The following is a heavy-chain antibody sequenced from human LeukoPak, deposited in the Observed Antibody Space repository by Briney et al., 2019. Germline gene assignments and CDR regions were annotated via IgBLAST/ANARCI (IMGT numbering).Heavy chain of an antibody. Sequence: GGSLRLSCAASGCTFSSYAMSWVRQAPGKGLEWVSAISGSGGSTYYADSVKGRFTISRDNSKNTLYLQMNSLRAEDTAVYYCAKDRRAYSSSWYRNWGQGTLVTVSS. CDR2: ISGSGGST. CDR1: GCTFSSYA. V-gene: IGHV3-23*01. D-gene: IGHD6-13*01. CDR3: AKDRRAYSSSWYRN. J-gene: IGHJ4*02.